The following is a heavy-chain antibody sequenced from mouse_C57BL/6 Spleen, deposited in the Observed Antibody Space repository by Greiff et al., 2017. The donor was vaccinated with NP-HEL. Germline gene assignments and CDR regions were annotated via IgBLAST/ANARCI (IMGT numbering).Heavy chain of an antibody. CDR3: ARHEESGNYDYDGGYAMDY. Sequence: VQLQQSGAELVKPGASVKLSCKASGYTFTEYTIHWVKQRSGQGLEWIGWFYPGSGSIKYNEKFKDKATLTADKSSSTVYMELSRLTSEDSAVYFCARHEESGNYDYDGGYAMDYWGQGTSVTVSS. J-gene: IGHJ4*01. CDR1: GYTFTEYT. D-gene: IGHD2-4*01. CDR2: FYPGSGSI. V-gene: IGHV1-62-2*01.